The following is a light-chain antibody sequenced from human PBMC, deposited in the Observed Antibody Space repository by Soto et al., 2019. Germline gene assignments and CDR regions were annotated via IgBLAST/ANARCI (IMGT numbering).Light chain of an antibody. Sequence: QSALTQPPSASGSPGQSVTISCTGTISDIGGYRYVSWYQQYPGKAPKLIIADVNKRPSGVPDRCSASKSGNTASLTVSGLQAEDEAEYYCSSYRGHNNYLVFGTGTKLTVL. CDR3: SSYRGHNNYLV. CDR1: ISDIGGYRY. J-gene: IGLJ1*01. V-gene: IGLV2-8*01. CDR2: DVN.